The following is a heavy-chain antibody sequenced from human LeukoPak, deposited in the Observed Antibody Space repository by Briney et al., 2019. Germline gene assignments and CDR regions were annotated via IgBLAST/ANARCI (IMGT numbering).Heavy chain of an antibody. J-gene: IGHJ4*02. CDR2: INPNSGGT. V-gene: IGHV1-2*02. CDR1: GYTFTGYY. D-gene: IGHD3-22*01. CDR3: ARGDGYYYDSSGYHSFDY. Sequence: ASVKVSCKASGYTFTGYYMHWVRQAPGQGLEWMGWINPNSGGTNYAQKFQGRVTMTRDTSISTAYMELSRLRSDDTAVYYCARGDGYYYDSSGYHSFDYWGQGTLVTVSS.